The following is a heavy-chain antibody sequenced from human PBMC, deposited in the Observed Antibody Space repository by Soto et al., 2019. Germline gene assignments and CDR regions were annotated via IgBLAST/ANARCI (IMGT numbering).Heavy chain of an antibody. J-gene: IGHJ6*02. CDR2: MYHSGST. CDR1: GGSISSGGYS. CDR3: ARMGITMVRGVTAYYYYGMDV. D-gene: IGHD3-10*01. Sequence: PSETLSLTCAVSGGSISSGGYSWSWIRQPPGKGLEWIGYMYHSGSTYYNPSLKSRITINPDTSKNQFSLQLNSVTPEDTAVYYCARMGITMVRGVTAYYYYGMDVWGQGTTVTVSS. V-gene: IGHV4-30-2*05.